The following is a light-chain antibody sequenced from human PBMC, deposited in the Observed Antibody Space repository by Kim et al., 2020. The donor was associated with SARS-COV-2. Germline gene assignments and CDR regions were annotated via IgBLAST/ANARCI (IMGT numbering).Light chain of an antibody. CDR1: DSNIGAGYD. J-gene: IGLJ2*01. Sequence: PGQRVTLSGTGSDSNIGAGYDLHWYQQLPGTAPKLLIYGNSNRPSGVPDRFSGSKSGTSASLAITGLQAEDEADYYCQSYDSTDVVFGGGTQLTVL. V-gene: IGLV1-40*01. CDR2: GNS. CDR3: QSYDSTDVV.